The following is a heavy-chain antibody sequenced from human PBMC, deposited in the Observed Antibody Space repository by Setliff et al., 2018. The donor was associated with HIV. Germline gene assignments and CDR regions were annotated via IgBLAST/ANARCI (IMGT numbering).Heavy chain of an antibody. CDR1: GGSINSTSYY. CDR2: IYHTGST. J-gene: IGHJ4*02. Sequence: KASETLSLTCTVSGGSINSTSYYWGWIRQPPGNGLEWIGSIYHTGSTYYKPSLKSRVTISVDTPKNQFSLRLGSVAAGDTAVHYCARSIVPVASGYYYFEYWGQGTLVTVSS. CDR3: ARSIVPVASGYYYFEY. D-gene: IGHD3-3*01. V-gene: IGHV4-39*01.